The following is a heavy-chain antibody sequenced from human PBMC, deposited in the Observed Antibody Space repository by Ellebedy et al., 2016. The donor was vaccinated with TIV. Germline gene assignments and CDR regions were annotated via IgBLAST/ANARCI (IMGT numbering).Heavy chain of an antibody. CDR1: GGTFSSYA. D-gene: IGHD3-10*01. J-gene: IGHJ4*02. Sequence: AASVKVSCKPTGGTFSSYAISWVRQAPGQGLEWMGGFIPLVGTSNYAQNFQGRVTITADKSTSTAYMELSSLGSEDTAVYFCATARGATWGTYHGTAFDSWGQGTLVTVSS. CDR3: ATARGATWGTYHGTAFDS. V-gene: IGHV1-69*06. CDR2: FIPLVGTS.